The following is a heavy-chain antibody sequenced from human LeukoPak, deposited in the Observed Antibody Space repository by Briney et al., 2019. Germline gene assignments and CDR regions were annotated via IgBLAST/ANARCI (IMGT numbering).Heavy chain of an antibody. CDR3: ARAGWNYGFYFYYYMDV. Sequence: AAVKVSCKPSGYTFTSYYIHWKRQAPGQGLEWMGIINPSGGSTSYAQKFQGRVTMTRDTSTSTVYMELSSLRSEDTAVYYCARAGWNYGFYFYYYMDVWGKGTTITVSS. J-gene: IGHJ6*03. V-gene: IGHV1-46*01. D-gene: IGHD1-7*01. CDR1: GYTFTSYY. CDR2: INPSGGST.